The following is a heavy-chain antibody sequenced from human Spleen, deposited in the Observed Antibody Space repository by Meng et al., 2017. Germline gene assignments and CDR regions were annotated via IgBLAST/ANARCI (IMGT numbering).Heavy chain of an antibody. V-gene: IGHV3-74*01. CDR3: ARDLGWVLFDY. D-gene: IGHD3-3*01. CDR2: IVSDGGIT. J-gene: IGHJ4*02. Sequence: GESLKISCGASGFNFGDYQMHWVRQSPGKGLEWISRIVSDGGITNYADSVKGRFTISRDNAKNTLYLQMNSLGADDTAVYYCARDLGWVLFDYWGQGDRV. CDR1: GFNFGDYQ.